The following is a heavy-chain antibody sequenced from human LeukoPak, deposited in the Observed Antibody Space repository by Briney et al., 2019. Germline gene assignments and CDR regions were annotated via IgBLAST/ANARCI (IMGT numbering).Heavy chain of an antibody. CDR3: ARDCWGSTSCSHTEIDY. D-gene: IGHD2-2*01. J-gene: IGHJ4*02. CDR2: IYHSGST. Sequence: PSETLSLTCTVSGYSISSGYYWGWVRQPPGKGLEWIGSIYHSGSTYYNPSLKSRVTISVDTSKNQFSLKLSSVTAADTAVYYCARDCWGSTSCSHTEIDYWGRGTLVTVSS. CDR1: GYSISSGYY. V-gene: IGHV4-38-2*02.